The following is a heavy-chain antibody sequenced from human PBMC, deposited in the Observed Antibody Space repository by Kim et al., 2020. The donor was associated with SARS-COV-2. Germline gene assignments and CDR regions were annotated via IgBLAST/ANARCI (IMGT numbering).Heavy chain of an antibody. CDR2: ISGSGGNR. CDR3: AMWGGHGDMTDWYLGPLDY. Sequence: GGSLRLSCAASGFTFSNYAMSWVRQAPGKGLEWVSSISGSGGNRHSADSVKGRFTISRDNSKNTVYLQMSSLRAEDTAVYYCAMWGGHGDMTDWYLGPLDYWGQGTRVTVSS. CDR1: GFTFSNYA. J-gene: IGHJ4*02. V-gene: IGHV3-23*01. D-gene: IGHD2-21*02.